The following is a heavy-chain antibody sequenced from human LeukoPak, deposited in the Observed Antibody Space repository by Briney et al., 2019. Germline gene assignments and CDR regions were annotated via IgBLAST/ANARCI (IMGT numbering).Heavy chain of an antibody. CDR3: ARGSRQPYYDSSGYLP. J-gene: IGHJ5*02. CDR1: GGSISSGGYY. CDR2: IYYSGST. Sequence: SETLSLTCTVSGGSISSGGYYWSWIRQHPGKGLEWIGYIYYSGSTYYNPSLKSRVTISVDTSKNQFSLELSSVTAADTAVYYCARGSRQPYYDSSGYLPWGQGTLVTVSS. D-gene: IGHD3-22*01. V-gene: IGHV4-31*03.